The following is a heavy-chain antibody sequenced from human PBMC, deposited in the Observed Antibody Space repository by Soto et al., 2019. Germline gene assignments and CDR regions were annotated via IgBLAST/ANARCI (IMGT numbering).Heavy chain of an antibody. Sequence: QVQLVQSGAEVRQPGSSVKVSCKVSGGTFTNYVISWLRQAPGQGLEWMGGLIPIFGAANLAQKFQGRVTITADESTSTVNMELSSLTSEDTAVYYCARGRSSPNFHPWGQGTL. CDR2: LIPIFGAA. V-gene: IGHV1-69*01. CDR3: ARGRSSPNFHP. J-gene: IGHJ1*01. D-gene: IGHD6-6*01. CDR1: GGTFTNYV.